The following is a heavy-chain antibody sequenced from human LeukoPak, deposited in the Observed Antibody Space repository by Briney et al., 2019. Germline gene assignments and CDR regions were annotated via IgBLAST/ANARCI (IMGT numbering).Heavy chain of an antibody. D-gene: IGHD2-2*01. V-gene: IGHV3-7*03. Sequence: GGSLRLSCAASGFTFSSYWMSWVRQAPGKGLEWVANIKQDGSEKYYVDSVKGRFTISRDNSKNTLYLQMNSLRAEDTAVYYCATSLNIVVVPAAIVHAFDIWGQGTMVTVSS. CDR2: IKQDGSEK. CDR3: ATSLNIVVVPAAIVHAFDI. CDR1: GFTFSSYW. J-gene: IGHJ3*02.